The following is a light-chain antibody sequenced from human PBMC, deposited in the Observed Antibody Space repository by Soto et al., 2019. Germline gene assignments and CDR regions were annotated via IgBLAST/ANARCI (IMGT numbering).Light chain of an antibody. J-gene: IGLJ2*01. CDR3: QTWGTGILV. Sequence: QLVLTQSPSASASLGASVKLTCTLSSGHSSYAIAWHQQQPEKGPRYLMKLNSDGSHSKGDGIPDRFSGSSSGAERYLTISSLQSEDEADYYCQTWGTGILVFGGGTKPPS. V-gene: IGLV4-69*01. CDR2: LNSDGSH. CDR1: SGHSSYA.